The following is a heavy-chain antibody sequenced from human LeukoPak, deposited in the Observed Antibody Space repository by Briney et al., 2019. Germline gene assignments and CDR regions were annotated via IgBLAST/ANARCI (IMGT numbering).Heavy chain of an antibody. Sequence: ASVKVSCKASGYTLTAYYIYWVRQAPAQGLEWMGRINPNSGGTDYAYNFQGRVTMTRDTSISTAYMELSRLRSDDTAVYYWARGSCSGVTCYLVENCLAPWGEGTLVTVSS. CDR3: ARGSCSGVTCYLVENCLAP. CDR1: GYTLTAYY. V-gene: IGHV1-2*06. D-gene: IGHD2-15*01. J-gene: IGHJ5*02. CDR2: INPNSGGT.